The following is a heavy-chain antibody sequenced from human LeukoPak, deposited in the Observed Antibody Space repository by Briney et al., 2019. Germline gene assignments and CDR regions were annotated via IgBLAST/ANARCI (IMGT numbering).Heavy chain of an antibody. V-gene: IGHV3-30*02. J-gene: IGHJ4*02. CDR1: GFTFSSYG. Sequence: GGSLRLSCAASGFTFSSYGMHWVHQAPGKGLEWVAFIRYDGSNKYYADSVKGRFTISRDNSKNTLYLQMNSLRAEDTAVYYCAKGGIYSSGWDYFGYWGQGTLVTVSS. CDR3: AKGGIYSSGWDYFGY. CDR2: IRYDGSNK. D-gene: IGHD6-19*01.